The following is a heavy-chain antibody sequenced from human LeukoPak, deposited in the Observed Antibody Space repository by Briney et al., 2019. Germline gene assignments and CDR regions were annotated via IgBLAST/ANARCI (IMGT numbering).Heavy chain of an antibody. Sequence: GASVKVSCKASGGTFSSYAISWVRQAPGQGLEWMGRIIPILGIANYAQKFQGRVTITADKSTSTAYMELSSLRSEDTAVYYCARVWRLTGEGYYYGMDVWGQGTTVTVSS. CDR1: GGTFSSYA. CDR3: ARVWRLTGEGYYYGMDV. D-gene: IGHD7-27*01. V-gene: IGHV1-69*04. CDR2: IIPILGIA. J-gene: IGHJ6*02.